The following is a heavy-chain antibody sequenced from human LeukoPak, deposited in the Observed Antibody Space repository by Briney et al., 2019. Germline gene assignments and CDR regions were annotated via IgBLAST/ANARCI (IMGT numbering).Heavy chain of an antibody. Sequence: GGSLRLSCAASGFTFSAYSMNWIRQAPGKGLEWISYISGSGRSIFSADSVRGRFTISRDNANNSMFLQMDSLRAEDTAVYYWARGRYYDTSAYNYFDHWGQGTLVTVSS. J-gene: IGHJ5*02. CDR2: ISGSGRSI. CDR1: GFTFSAYS. V-gene: IGHV3-48*01. D-gene: IGHD3-22*01. CDR3: ARGRYYDTSAYNYFDH.